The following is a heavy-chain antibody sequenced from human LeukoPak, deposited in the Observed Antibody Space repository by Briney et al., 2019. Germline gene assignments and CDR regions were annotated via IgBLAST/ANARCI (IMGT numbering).Heavy chain of an antibody. J-gene: IGHJ4*02. CDR2: IHPGDSNA. CDR3: AREFWGNLDY. D-gene: IGHD7-27*01. V-gene: IGHV5-51*01. CDR1: GYSFTSYL. Sequence: KPGESLKISCKASGYSFTSYLIAWVRQMPGKGLEWMGIIHPGDSNARYSPSFQGQVTVSVDHSITTAYLQWSSLKASDSAMYYCAREFWGNLDYWGQGTLVTVSS.